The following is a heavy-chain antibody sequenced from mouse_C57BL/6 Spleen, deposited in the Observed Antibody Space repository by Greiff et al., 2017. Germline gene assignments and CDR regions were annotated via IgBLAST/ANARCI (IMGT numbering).Heavy chain of an antibody. V-gene: IGHV3-6*01. CDR2: ISYDGSN. CDR3: ASLYYSNHYYAMDY. J-gene: IGHJ4*01. Sequence: VQLKESGPGLVKPSQSLSLTCSVTGYSITSGYYWNWIRQFPGNKLEWMGYISYDGSNNYNPSLKNRISITRDTSKNQFFLKLNSVTTEDTATYYCASLYYSNHYYAMDYWGQGTSVTVSS. CDR1: GYSITSGYY. D-gene: IGHD2-5*01.